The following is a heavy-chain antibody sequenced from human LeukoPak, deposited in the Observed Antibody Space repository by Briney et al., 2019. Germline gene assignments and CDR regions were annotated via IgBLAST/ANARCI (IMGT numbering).Heavy chain of an antibody. CDR1: GGSISSSSYY. V-gene: IGHV4-39*01. J-gene: IGHJ4*02. D-gene: IGHD4-23*01. Sequence: WETLSPTCTVSGGSISSSSYYWGWIRQPPGKRLEWIGSIYYSGSTYYNPSLKSRVTISVDTSKNQFSLKLSSVTAADTAVYYCARHGGDYGGNFHYRGQGTLVTVSS. CDR3: ARHGGDYGGNFHY. CDR2: IYYSGST.